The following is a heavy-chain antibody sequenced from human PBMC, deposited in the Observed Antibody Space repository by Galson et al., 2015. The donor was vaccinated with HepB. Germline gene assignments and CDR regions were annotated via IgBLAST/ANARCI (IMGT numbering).Heavy chain of an antibody. D-gene: IGHD5-12*01. Sequence: SLRLSCAASGFTFSNAWMNWVRQAPGKGLEWVGRIKSKTDGGTTDYAAPVKGRFTISRDDSKNTLYLQMNSLKTEDTAVYYCTRVYSGYAGYYYYMDVWGKGTTVTVSS. V-gene: IGHV3-15*07. CDR3: TRVYSGYAGYYYYMDV. CDR1: GFTFSNAW. J-gene: IGHJ6*03. CDR2: IKSKTDGGTT.